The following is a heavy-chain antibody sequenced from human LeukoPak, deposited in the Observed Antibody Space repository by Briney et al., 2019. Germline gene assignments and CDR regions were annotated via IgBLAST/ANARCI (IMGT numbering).Heavy chain of an antibody. CDR2: IFDSGST. D-gene: IGHD3-22*01. V-gene: IGHV4-61*02. Sequence: SQTLSLTCSVSGGSISSGPFYWSWLRQPAGKGLEWIGRIFDSGSTDYNPSLKSRVTISVDTSKDQFSLRLSSVTAADTAVYYCARPAGKYDSSGFLAFDIWGQGTMVTVSS. J-gene: IGHJ3*02. CDR1: GGSISSGPFY. CDR3: ARPAGKYDSSGFLAFDI.